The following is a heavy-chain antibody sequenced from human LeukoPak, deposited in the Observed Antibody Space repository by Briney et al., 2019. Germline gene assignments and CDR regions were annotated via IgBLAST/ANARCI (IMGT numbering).Heavy chain of an antibody. CDR2: INAGNGNT. J-gene: IGHJ3*02. D-gene: IGHD3-9*01. CDR1: GYTFTSYA. V-gene: IGHV1-3*01. Sequence: ASVKVSCKASGYTFTSYAMHWVRQAPGQRLEWMGWINAGNGNTKHSQKFQGRVTITRDTSASTAYMELSSLRSEDTAVYYCARDSAGYYRLAFDIWGQGTMVTVSS. CDR3: ARDSAGYYRLAFDI.